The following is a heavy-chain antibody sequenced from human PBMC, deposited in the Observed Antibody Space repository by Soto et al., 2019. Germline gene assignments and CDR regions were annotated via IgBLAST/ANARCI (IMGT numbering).Heavy chain of an antibody. CDR1: GLTFSSYA. V-gene: IGHV3-23*01. Sequence: EVQLLESGGGLVQPGGSLRLSCAASGLTFSSYAMSWVRQAPGKGLEWVSAISGSGSSTYYADSVKGRFTISRDNSKNAVYLQINSLRAEDTAIYYCAIPMIRDRWGQGTLVTVSS. CDR3: AIPMIRDR. CDR2: ISGSGSST. D-gene: IGHD3-22*01. J-gene: IGHJ5*02.